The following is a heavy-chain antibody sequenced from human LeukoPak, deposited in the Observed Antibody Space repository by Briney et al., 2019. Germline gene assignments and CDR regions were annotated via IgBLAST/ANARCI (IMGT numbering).Heavy chain of an antibody. D-gene: IGHD1-7*01. J-gene: IGHJ3*02. CDR1: GFTVSSNY. Sequence: GGSLRLSCAASGFTVSSNYMSWVRQAPGKGLEWVSAISGSGGSTYYADSVKGRFTISRDNSKNTLYLQMNSLRAEDTAVYYCARPRETTGYAFDIWGQGTMVTVSS. V-gene: IGHV3-23*01. CDR3: ARPRETTGYAFDI. CDR2: ISGSGGST.